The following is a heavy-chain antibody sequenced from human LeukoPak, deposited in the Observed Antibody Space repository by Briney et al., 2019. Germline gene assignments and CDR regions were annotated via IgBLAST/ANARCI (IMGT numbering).Heavy chain of an antibody. CDR1: GYSISSGYY. CDR3: ARDLRSSAFDI. D-gene: IGHD6-6*01. CDR2: IYHSGST. V-gene: IGHV4-38-2*02. J-gene: IGHJ3*02. Sequence: PSETLSLTCTVSGYSISSGYYWGWIRQPPGQGLEWIGSIYHSGSTYYNPSLKSRVTISVDTSKNQFSLKLSSVTAADTAVYYCARDLRSSAFDIWGQGTMVTVSS.